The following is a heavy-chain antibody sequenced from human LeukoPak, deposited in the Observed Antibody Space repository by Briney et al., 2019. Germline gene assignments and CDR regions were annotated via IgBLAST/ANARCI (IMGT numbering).Heavy chain of an antibody. CDR1: GFTFRDYN. D-gene: IGHD3-9*01. J-gene: IGHJ6*02. Sequence: GGSLRLSCAASGFTFRDYNMTWVRQAPGQGLEWVSYITDSGSSIHYADSVNGRFTISRDNAKNSLYLQMNSLRAEDSAVYYCARSIGLTGGGVDVWGRGTTVTVSS. V-gene: IGHV3-11*01. CDR2: ITDSGSSI. CDR3: ARSIGLTGGGVDV.